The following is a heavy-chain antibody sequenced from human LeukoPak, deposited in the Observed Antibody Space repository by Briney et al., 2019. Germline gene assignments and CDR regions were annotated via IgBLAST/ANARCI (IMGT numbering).Heavy chain of an antibody. D-gene: IGHD3-10*01. CDR3: VGVETITMVRGASGDV. CDR2: IHSGGRA. Sequence: GGSLRLSCAASGFSVSSNYMTWVRQAPGKGLEWVSVIHSGGRAYYADSMKGRFTTSRDNSKNTLDLQMNSLSVEDTAVYYCVGVETITMVRGASGDVWGKGTTVTVSS. J-gene: IGHJ6*04. V-gene: IGHV3-66*02. CDR1: GFSVSSNY.